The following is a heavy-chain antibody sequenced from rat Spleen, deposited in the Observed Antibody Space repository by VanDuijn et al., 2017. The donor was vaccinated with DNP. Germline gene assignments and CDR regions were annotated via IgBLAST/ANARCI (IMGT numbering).Heavy chain of an antibody. J-gene: IGHJ4*01. V-gene: IGHV5-19*01. CDR1: GFTFTNYG. Sequence: EVQLVESGGGLVQPGRSLKLSCAASGFTFTNYGMHWIRQAPTKGLEWVASISPSGGSTYYRDSVKGRFTISRDNAKSTLYLQMDSLRSEDTATYYGATRDYGCLGAMDAWGQGTSGTVSS. CDR3: ATRDYGCLGAMDA. CDR2: ISPSGGST. D-gene: IGHD1-6*01.